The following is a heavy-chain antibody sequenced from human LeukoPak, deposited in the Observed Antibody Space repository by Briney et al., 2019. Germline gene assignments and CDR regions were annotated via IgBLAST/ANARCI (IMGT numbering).Heavy chain of an antibody. CDR3: AKTGERDY. D-gene: IGHD7-27*01. CDR2: IKEDGTQK. J-gene: IGHJ4*02. CDR1: GFTFNRSW. V-gene: IGHV3-7*01. Sequence: GGSLRLSCAASGFTFNRSWMSWVRQAPGKGPEWVANIKEDGTQKYYVDSVRGRFTISRDNAENSLYLQMNSLRDEDTAVYYCAKTGERDYWGRGTLVTVSS.